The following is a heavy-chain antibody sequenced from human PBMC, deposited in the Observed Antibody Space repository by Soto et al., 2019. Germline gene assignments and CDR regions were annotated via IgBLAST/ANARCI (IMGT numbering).Heavy chain of an antibody. Sequence: SETLSLTCAVYGGSFSGYYWSWIRQPPGKWLEWIGEINHSGSTNYNPSLKSRVTISAYPAKNQFSLKLSSVTAAETAVYYCAREHDGSGSGYYYYYGMDVWGQGTTGT. D-gene: IGHD3-10*01. CDR2: INHSGST. CDR1: GGSFSGYY. J-gene: IGHJ6*02. V-gene: IGHV4-34*01. CDR3: AREHDGSGSGYYYYYGMDV.